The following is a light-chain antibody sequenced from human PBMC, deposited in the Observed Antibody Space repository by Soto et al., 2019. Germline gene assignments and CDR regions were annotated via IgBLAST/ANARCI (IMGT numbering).Light chain of an antibody. V-gene: IGKV3-11*02. CDR2: AAT. CDR1: HNVNSN. Sequence: EILLTQSPAALSVSPGERATLSCRASHNVNSNIAWYQQKPGQAPRLLIYAATTRATGIPARFSGGGSGRDFTLTISSLEPEDFAVYYCQQRSNWPPLTFGGGTKVDIK. CDR3: QQRSNWPPLT. J-gene: IGKJ4*01.